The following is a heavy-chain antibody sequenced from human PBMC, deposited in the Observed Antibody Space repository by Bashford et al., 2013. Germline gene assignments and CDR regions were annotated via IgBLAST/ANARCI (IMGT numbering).Heavy chain of an antibody. V-gene: IGHV4-31*03. CDR3: ARLLTDDDYGDYTSFWWFDP. CDR1: GGSISSGGYY. Sequence: LSLTCTVSGGSISSGGYYWSWIRQHPGKGLEWIGYIYYSGSTYYNPSLKSRVTISVDTSKNQFSLQLSSVTAADTAVYYCARLLTDDDYGDYTSFWWFDPWGQGTLVTVSS. D-gene: IGHD4-17*01. CDR2: IYYSGST. J-gene: IGHJ5*02.